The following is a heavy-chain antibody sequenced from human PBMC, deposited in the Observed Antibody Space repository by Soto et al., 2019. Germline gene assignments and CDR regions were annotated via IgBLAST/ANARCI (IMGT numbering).Heavy chain of an antibody. D-gene: IGHD6-19*01. Sequence: QVQLVQSGAEVKKPGASVKVSCKASGYTFTTYDINWVRQATGQGLEWMGWMTPSTGHTGYAQKFQGRLTMTRDTYTSTAYLELSSLTSEDTAVYFCARAPSSGNGWQDNRGQGTLVTVSS. J-gene: IGHJ4*02. V-gene: IGHV1-8*01. CDR1: GYTFTTYD. CDR2: MTPSTGHT. CDR3: ARAPSSGNGWQDN.